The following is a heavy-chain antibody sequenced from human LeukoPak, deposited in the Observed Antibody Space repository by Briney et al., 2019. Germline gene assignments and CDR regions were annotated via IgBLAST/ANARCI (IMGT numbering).Heavy chain of an antibody. D-gene: IGHD3-10*01. V-gene: IGHV3-7*01. J-gene: IGHJ4*02. CDR3: ARPSYNSGSFFDY. CDR1: GFTFSTYW. Sequence: GGSLRLSCTASGFTFSTYWMGWVRQAPGKGPEWVANIKHDGNEMYYVDSVKGRFSISRDNAKNSLYLQMNSLRVEDTAVYYCARPSYNSGSFFDYWGQGSLVTVS. CDR2: IKHDGNEM.